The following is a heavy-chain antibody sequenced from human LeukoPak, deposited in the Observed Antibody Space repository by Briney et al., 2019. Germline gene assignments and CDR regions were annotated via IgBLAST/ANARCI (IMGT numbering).Heavy chain of an antibody. V-gene: IGHV4-4*07. CDR3: ARGPAYSGSYYYYFDY. Sequence: SETLSLTRTVSGGSISGYYWNWIRQSAGKGLEWIGRIYANGGTNYNPSLKSRVTISVDTSKNQFSLKLSSVTAADTAVYYCARGPAYSGSYYYYFDYWGQGTLVTVSS. J-gene: IGHJ4*02. CDR2: IYANGGT. D-gene: IGHD1-26*01. CDR1: GGSISGYY.